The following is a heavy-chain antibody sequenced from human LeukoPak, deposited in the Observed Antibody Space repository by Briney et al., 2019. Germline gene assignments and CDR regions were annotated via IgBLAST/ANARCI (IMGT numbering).Heavy chain of an antibody. V-gene: IGHV4-31*03. Sequence: SQTLSLTCSVSGGSISSGGYYWSWIRQHPGKGPEWIGYMYYSGSTYYKPSLKSRVTISVDTSKNQFSLKLSSVTAADTAVYYCARDAEDSGPNFDYWGQGTLVTVSS. CDR2: MYYSGST. CDR3: ARDAEDSGPNFDY. CDR1: GGSISSGGYY. J-gene: IGHJ4*02. D-gene: IGHD5-12*01.